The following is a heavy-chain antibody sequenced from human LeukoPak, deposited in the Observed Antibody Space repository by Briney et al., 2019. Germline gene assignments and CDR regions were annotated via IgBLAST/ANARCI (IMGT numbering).Heavy chain of an antibody. Sequence: PSQTLSLTRSVSGGSLSGFSWSWVRQPPGRGLEYIGCIYNSGITNYNPSLKNRVSISLDASKKQVSLKLTSVTAADAAVYYCAGGWSIRMNRGLEGLDYWGQGTLVTVSS. CDR3: AGGWSIRMNRGLEGLDY. J-gene: IGHJ4*02. D-gene: IGHD3-10*01. CDR2: IYNSGIT. V-gene: IGHV4-59*01. CDR1: GGSLSGFS.